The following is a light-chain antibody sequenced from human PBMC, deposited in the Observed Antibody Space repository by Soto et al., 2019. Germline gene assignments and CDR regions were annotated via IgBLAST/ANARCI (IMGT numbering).Light chain of an antibody. V-gene: IGKV1-39*01. CDR1: QSISTY. Sequence: DLQMTQSPSSLSASVGDRVTITCRTGQSISTYLHWYQQKPGKAPKLLIYAASNLQSGVPSRFSGGGSGTHFTLTINALQPEDSATYFCQQSYSTPPEYTFGRGTKLEI. CDR3: QQSYSTPPEYT. J-gene: IGKJ2*01. CDR2: AAS.